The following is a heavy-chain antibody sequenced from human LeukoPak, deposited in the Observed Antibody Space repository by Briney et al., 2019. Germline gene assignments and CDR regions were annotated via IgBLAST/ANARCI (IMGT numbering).Heavy chain of an antibody. Sequence: GGSLRLSCAASGFTFSSYSMNWVRQAPGKGLEWVSSISSSSSYIYYADSVKGRFTISRDNAKNSLYLQMDSLRAEDTAVYYCARDSKGHPLSWDYVWGSYRYTGAFDIWGQGTMVTVSS. CDR3: ARDSKGHPLSWDYVWGSYRYTGAFDI. J-gene: IGHJ3*02. CDR2: ISSSSSYI. CDR1: GFTFSSYS. D-gene: IGHD3-16*02. V-gene: IGHV3-21*01.